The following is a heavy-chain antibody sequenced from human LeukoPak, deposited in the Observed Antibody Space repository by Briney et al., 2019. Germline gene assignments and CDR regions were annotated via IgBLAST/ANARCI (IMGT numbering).Heavy chain of an antibody. Sequence: GGPLRLSCAASGFTFSNAWMSWVRQAPGKGLEWVGRIKTKTDGGTTDYAAPVKGRFTISRDDSKNTLYLQMNSLKTEDTAVYYCTTVERWLLRSSPYWGQGTLVTVSS. CDR3: TTVERWLLRSSPY. D-gene: IGHD5-24*01. J-gene: IGHJ4*02. V-gene: IGHV3-15*01. CDR1: GFTFSNAW. CDR2: IKTKTDGGTT.